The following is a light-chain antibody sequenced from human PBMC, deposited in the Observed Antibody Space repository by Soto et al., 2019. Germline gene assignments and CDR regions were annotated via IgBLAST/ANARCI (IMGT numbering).Light chain of an antibody. CDR3: QQYGSSPPT. CDR2: GAS. Sequence: EIVLTQSPGTLSLSPGERATLSCRASQSVSNNYLAWYQQKPGQAPRLLTYGASSRATGVPDRFSGSGSGTDFTLTISRLEPEDFAVYYCQQYGSSPPTFGQGTKVDIK. V-gene: IGKV3-20*01. J-gene: IGKJ1*01. CDR1: QSVSNNY.